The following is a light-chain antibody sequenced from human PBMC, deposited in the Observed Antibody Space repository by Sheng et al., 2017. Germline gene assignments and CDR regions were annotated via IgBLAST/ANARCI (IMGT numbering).Light chain of an antibody. Sequence: EIVLTQSPGTLSLSPGERATLSCRASQGVNNDYFAWYQQKPGQAPRLLIYDASNRATGIPARFSGSGSGTDFTLTISRLEPEDFAVYYCQQYGSSPLYTFGQGTKLEI. CDR3: QQYGSSPLYT. CDR1: QGVNNDY. V-gene: IGKV3-20*01. CDR2: DAS. J-gene: IGKJ2*01.